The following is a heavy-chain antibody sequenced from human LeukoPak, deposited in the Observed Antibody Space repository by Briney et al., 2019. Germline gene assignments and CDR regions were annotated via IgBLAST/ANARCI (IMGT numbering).Heavy chain of an antibody. CDR3: ARRAAADPSFDY. J-gene: IGHJ4*02. V-gene: IGHV4-59*08. CDR1: GGSISSYY. Sequence: KPSETLSLTCTVSGGSISSYYWSWIRQPPGKGLEWIGYIYYSGSTNYNPSLKSRVTISVDTSKNQFSLKLSSVTAADTAVYYCARRAAADPSFDYWGQGTLVTVSS. CDR2: IYYSGST. D-gene: IGHD6-13*01.